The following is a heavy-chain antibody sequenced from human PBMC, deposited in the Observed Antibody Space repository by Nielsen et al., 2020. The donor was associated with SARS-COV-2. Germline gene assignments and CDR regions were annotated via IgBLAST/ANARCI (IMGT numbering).Heavy chain of an antibody. V-gene: IGHV4-39*01. J-gene: IGHJ5*02. D-gene: IGHD6-19*01. CDR2: IYYSGGT. CDR3: AITYSGWPYSWFDP. CDR1: GGSISSSSYY. Sequence: SETLSLTCTVSGGSISSSSYYWGWIRQPPGKGLEWIGSIYYSGGTYYNPSLKSRVTISVDTSKNQFSLKLSSVTAADTAVYYCAITYSGWPYSWFDPWGQGTLVTVSS.